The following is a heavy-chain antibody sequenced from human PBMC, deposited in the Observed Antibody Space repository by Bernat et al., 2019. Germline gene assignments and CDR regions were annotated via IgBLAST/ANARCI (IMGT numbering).Heavy chain of an antibody. J-gene: IGHJ4*02. D-gene: IGHD6-19*01. CDR2: INHSGST. V-gene: IGHV4-34*01. CDR3: ATTQYSSGWYNY. Sequence: QVQLQQWGAGLLKPSETLSLTCAVYGGSFSGYYWSWIRQPPGKGLEWIGEINHSGSTNYNPSFKSRVTISVDTSKNQFSLKLSSVTAADTAVYYCATTQYSSGWYNYWGQGTLVTVSS. CDR1: GGSFSGYY.